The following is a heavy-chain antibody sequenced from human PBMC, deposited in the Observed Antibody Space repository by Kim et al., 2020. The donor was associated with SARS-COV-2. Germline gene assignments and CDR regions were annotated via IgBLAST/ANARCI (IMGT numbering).Heavy chain of an antibody. CDR3: ARYPGSSWHLLEFDY. V-gene: IGHV5-51*01. J-gene: IGHJ4*02. D-gene: IGHD6-13*01. CDR1: GYSFTSYW. Sequence: GESLKISCKGSGYSFTSYWIGWVRQMPGKGLEWMGIIYPGDSDTRYSPSFQGQVTISADKSISTAYLQWSSLKASDTAMYYCARYPGSSWHLLEFDYWGQGTLVTVSS. CDR2: IYPGDSDT.